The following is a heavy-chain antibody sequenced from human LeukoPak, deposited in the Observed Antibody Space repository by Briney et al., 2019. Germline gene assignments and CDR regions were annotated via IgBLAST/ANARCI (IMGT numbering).Heavy chain of an antibody. CDR2: IKQDGSEK. V-gene: IGHV3-7*01. Sequence: GGSLRLSCAASGFTFSNYWMSWVRQAPGKGPEWVANIKQDGSEKYYVDSVKGRFTISRDNAKNSLSLQMNSLRAEVTAVYYCARGRCSSTSCFFDYWGQGTLVTVSS. J-gene: IGHJ4*02. CDR1: GFTFSNYW. D-gene: IGHD2-2*01. CDR3: ARGRCSSTSCFFDY.